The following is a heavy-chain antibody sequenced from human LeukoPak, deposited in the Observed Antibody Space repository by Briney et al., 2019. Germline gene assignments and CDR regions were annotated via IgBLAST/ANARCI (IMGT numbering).Heavy chain of an antibody. CDR2: MNPNSGNT. Sequence: PSVKVSCKASGYTFTSYDINWVRQATGQGLEWMGWMNPNSGNTGYAQKFQGRVTMTRNTSISTAYMELSSLRSEDTAVYYCARGGNIVATNGYYYMDVWGKGTTVTVSS. CDR3: ARGGNIVATNGYYYMDV. CDR1: GYTFTSYD. V-gene: IGHV1-8*01. D-gene: IGHD5-12*01. J-gene: IGHJ6*03.